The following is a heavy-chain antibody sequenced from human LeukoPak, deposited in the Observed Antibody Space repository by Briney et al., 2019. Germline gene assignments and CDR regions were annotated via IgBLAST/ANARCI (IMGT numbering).Heavy chain of an antibody. D-gene: IGHD6-13*01. CDR2: IRYDGSNK. J-gene: IGHJ4*02. CDR3: AKDQVYSSSWRDY. CDR1: GFTFSSYG. V-gene: IGHV3-30*02. Sequence: AGGSLRLSCAASGFTFSSYGMHWVRQAPGKGLEWVAFIRYDGSNKYYADSVKGRFPISRDNSKNTLYLQMNSLRAEDTAVYYCAKDQVYSSSWRDYWGQGTLVTVSS.